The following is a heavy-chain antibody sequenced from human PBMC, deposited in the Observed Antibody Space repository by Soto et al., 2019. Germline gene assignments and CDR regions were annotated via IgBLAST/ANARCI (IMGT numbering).Heavy chain of an antibody. Sequence: LLQPSETLSLTCTVSGGSISSGGYYWSWIRQHPGKGLEWIGYIYYSGSTYYNPSLKSRVTISVDTSKNQFSLKLSSVTAADAAVYYCARGVEVLYYYDSSGYYFDYWGQGTLVTVSS. V-gene: IGHV4-31*03. CDR1: GGSISSGGYY. CDR2: IYYSGST. J-gene: IGHJ4*02. CDR3: ARGVEVLYYYDSSGYYFDY. D-gene: IGHD3-22*01.